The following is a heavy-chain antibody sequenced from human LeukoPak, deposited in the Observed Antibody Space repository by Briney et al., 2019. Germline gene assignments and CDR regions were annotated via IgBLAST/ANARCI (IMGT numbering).Heavy chain of an antibody. J-gene: IGHJ4*02. CDR1: AFTFSSYG. CDR2: IRYNEGDT. D-gene: IGHD4-17*01. CDR3: SLY. Sequence: GGSLRLSCAASAFTFSSYGLHWVRQAPGKGLQWVAFIRYNEGDTFYGDSVKGRFTISRDNSRSTVYLQMNSLRADCVEYGDYSLYWGRGTLVTVFS. V-gene: IGHV3-30*02.